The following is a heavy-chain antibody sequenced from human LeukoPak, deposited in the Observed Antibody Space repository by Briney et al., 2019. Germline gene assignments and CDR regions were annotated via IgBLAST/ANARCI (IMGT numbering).Heavy chain of an antibody. CDR1: GFTFSDYY. Sequence: PGGSLRLSCAASGFTFSDYYISWIRQAPGKGLEWVSYISSSGSTIYYADSVKGRFTISRDNAKNSLYLQMNSLRAEDTAVYYCASGNSNYYSAIDYWGQGTLVTVSS. CDR3: ASGNSNYYSAIDY. CDR2: ISSSGSTI. V-gene: IGHV3-11*01. J-gene: IGHJ4*02. D-gene: IGHD4-11*01.